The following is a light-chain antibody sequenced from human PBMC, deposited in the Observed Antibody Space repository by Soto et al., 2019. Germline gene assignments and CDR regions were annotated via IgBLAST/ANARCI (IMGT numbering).Light chain of an antibody. CDR3: SSYTTSGTLV. V-gene: IGLV2-14*01. CDR2: EVS. Sequence: QSALTQPTSVSGSPGQSITLSCTGTSSDVGGYNYVSWYQQHPGKVPKVMIFEVSNRPSGISHRFSGSKSGNTASLTISGLQAEDEADYYCSSYTTSGTLVFGGGTKLTVL. J-gene: IGLJ2*01. CDR1: SSDVGGYNY.